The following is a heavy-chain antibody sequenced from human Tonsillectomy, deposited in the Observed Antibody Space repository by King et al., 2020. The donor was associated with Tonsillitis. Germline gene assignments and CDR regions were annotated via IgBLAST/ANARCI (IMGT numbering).Heavy chain of an antibody. J-gene: IGHJ6*02. V-gene: IGHV3-53*04. Sequence: DVQLVESGGGLVQPGGSLRLSCAASGFTVSNNYMSWVRQAPGKGLEWVSDNYNGGSTYYADSVKGRFTNSRHNSKNTLYLQMNRMRAEDTAVYYCASVAAYYYYGMDIWGQGTTVTVA. CDR1: GFTVSNNY. CDR3: ASVAAYYYYGMDI. D-gene: IGHD6-19*01. CDR2: NYNGGST.